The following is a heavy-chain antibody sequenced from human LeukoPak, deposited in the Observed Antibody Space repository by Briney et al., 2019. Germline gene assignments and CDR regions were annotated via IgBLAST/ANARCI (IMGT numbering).Heavy chain of an antibody. Sequence: GSLRLSCAASGFTFSSYSMNWVRQAPGKGLEWIGSIHHSGSTYYNPSLQSRVTISVDTSNNQFSLKLSSVTAADTAVYYCARELVADLELLRGGFDYWGQGTLVTVSS. CDR3: ARELVADLELLRGGFDY. V-gene: IGHV4-38-2*02. J-gene: IGHJ4*02. CDR2: IHHSGST. CDR1: GFTFSSYS. D-gene: IGHD1-7*01.